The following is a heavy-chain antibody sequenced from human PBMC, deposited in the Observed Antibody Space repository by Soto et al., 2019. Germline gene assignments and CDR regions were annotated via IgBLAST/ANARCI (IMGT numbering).Heavy chain of an antibody. V-gene: IGHV4-59*08. D-gene: IGHD3-3*01. J-gene: IGHJ5*02. CDR2: IYYSGST. CDR1: GGSFSGYY. Sequence: PSETLSLTCAVYGGSFSGYYWSWIRQPPGKGLEWIGYIYYSGSTNYNPSLKSRVTISVDTSKNQFSLKLSSVTAADTAVYYCARLDTYYDFWSGYYLPNWFDPWGRGTLVTVSS. CDR3: ARLDTYYDFWSGYYLPNWFDP.